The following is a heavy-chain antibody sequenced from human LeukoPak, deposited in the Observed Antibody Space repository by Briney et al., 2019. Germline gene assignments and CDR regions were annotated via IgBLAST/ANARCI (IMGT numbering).Heavy chain of an antibody. D-gene: IGHD3-16*02. Sequence: GGSLRLSCAASGFTFSSYAMSWVRQAPGKGLEWVSVIGGSGGTTYYADSVKGRFAISRDNSNNTLYLQINSLRAEDTAVYYCAKTPSLWWFDPWGQGTLVTVSS. J-gene: IGHJ5*02. CDR1: GFTFSSYA. V-gene: IGHV3-23*01. CDR2: IGGSGGTT. CDR3: AKTPSLWWFDP.